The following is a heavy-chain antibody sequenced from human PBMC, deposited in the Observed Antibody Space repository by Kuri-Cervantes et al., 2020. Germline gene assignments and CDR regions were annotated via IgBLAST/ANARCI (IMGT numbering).Heavy chain of an antibody. D-gene: IGHD3-22*01. J-gene: IGHJ4*02. V-gene: IGHV4-34*01. CDR1: GGSFSGYY. CDR2: INHSGST. Sequence: SETLSLTCAVYGGSFSGYYWSWIRQPPGKGLEWIGEINHSGSTNYNPSLKSRVTISVDTSKNQFSLKLSSVTAADTAVYYCASHGLGYYDSSGYPNCGQGTPVTVSS. CDR3: ASHGLGYYDSSGYPN.